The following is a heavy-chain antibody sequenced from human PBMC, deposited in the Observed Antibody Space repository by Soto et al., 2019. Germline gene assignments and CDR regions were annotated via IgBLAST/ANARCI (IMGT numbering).Heavy chain of an antibody. D-gene: IGHD6-6*01. CDR2: ISGSGGST. V-gene: IGHV3-23*01. CDR3: AKDQIAALNWGSHWFDP. J-gene: IGHJ5*02. CDR1: GFTFSSYA. Sequence: EVQLLESGGGLVQPGGSLRLSCAASGFTFSSYAMSWVRQAPGKGLEWVSAISGSGGSTYYADSVKGRFTISRDNSKNTLYLQMTSLRAEDTAVYYCAKDQIAALNWGSHWFDPWGQGTLVTVSS.